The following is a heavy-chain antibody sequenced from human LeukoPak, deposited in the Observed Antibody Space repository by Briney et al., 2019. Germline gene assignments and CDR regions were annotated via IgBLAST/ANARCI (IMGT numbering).Heavy chain of an antibody. CDR1: GFTFDDYG. Sequence: GGSLRLSCAASGFTFDDYGMSWVRQAPGKGLEWVSGINWNGGSTGYADSVKGRFTISRDNAKNSLYLQMNSLRAEDTALYYCARGDIVVVPAAGPKYCFDYWGQGTLVTVSS. CDR2: INWNGGST. CDR3: ARGDIVVVPAAGPKYCFDY. V-gene: IGHV3-20*04. J-gene: IGHJ4*02. D-gene: IGHD2-2*01.